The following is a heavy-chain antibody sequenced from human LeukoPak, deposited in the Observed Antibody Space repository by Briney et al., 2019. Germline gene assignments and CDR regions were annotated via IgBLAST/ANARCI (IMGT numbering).Heavy chain of an antibody. V-gene: IGHV1-18*01. CDR1: GYTFTSYG. D-gene: IGHD5-12*01. Sequence: ASVKVSCKASGYTFTSYGISWVRQAPGQGLEWMGWISAYNGNTNYAQKLQGRVTMTTDTSTSTAYMELSSLRSEDTAVYYCARGDNSGYDGYYYYYYMDVWGKGTTVTISS. CDR3: ARGDNSGYDGYYYYYYMDV. CDR2: ISAYNGNT. J-gene: IGHJ6*03.